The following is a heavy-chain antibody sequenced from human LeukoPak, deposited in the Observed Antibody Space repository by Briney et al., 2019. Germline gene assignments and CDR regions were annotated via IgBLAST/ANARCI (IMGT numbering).Heavy chain of an antibody. J-gene: IGHJ6*03. Sequence: ASVKVSCKASGYTFINFYMHWVRQAPGQGLEWMGWINPNSGGTNYAQKFQGRVTMTRDTSISTAYMELSRLRSDDTAVYYCARLDYVWGSYRYYYYYYMDVWGKGTTVTVSS. CDR2: INPNSGGT. CDR1: GYTFINFY. D-gene: IGHD3-16*02. V-gene: IGHV1-2*02. CDR3: ARLDYVWGSYRYYYYYYMDV.